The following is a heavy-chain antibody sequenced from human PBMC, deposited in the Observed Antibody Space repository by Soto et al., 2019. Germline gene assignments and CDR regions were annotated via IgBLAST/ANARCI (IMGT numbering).Heavy chain of an antibody. CDR3: ARGGGGSPYPNIAY. CDR2: VSGSGDRT. J-gene: IGHJ4*02. Sequence: GGSLRLSCAASGFTFSSYAMSWVRLAPGKGLEWVSTVSGSGDRTNYADSVSGRFTISRDDSKNTLYLQMSSLRAEDTAVYYCARGGGGSPYPNIAYWGQGTLDTVSS. V-gene: IGHV3-23*01. D-gene: IGHD2-15*01. CDR1: GFTFSSYA.